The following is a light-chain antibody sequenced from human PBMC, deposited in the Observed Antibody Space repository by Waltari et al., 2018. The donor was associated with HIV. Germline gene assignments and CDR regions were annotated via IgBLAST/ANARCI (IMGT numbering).Light chain of an antibody. J-gene: IGLJ2*01. Sequence: NFMLPQPHSVSESPGKTVTISCTRSSGSVASNYVPWYQQRPGSSPTTVIYEDNQRPSGVPDRFSGSIDSSSNSASLTISGLKTEDEADYYCQSYDSRNHVVFGGGTKLTVL. CDR2: EDN. CDR3: QSYDSRNHVV. V-gene: IGLV6-57*01. CDR1: SGSVASNY.